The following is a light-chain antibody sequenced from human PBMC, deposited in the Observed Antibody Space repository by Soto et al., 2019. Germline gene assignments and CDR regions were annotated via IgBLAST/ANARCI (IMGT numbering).Light chain of an antibody. CDR3: QQYTDWPWGT. J-gene: IGKJ4*01. V-gene: IGKV3-15*01. Sequence: EVAMAQTPVTLSVSPGERATLYCRASQRVNSNLAWFQQHPGQAPRLLIYGASSRATGIPVRFSGSGSGTEFTLTISSLQPEDFAVYYCQQYTDWPWGTFGGGTKVDI. CDR1: QRVNSN. CDR2: GAS.